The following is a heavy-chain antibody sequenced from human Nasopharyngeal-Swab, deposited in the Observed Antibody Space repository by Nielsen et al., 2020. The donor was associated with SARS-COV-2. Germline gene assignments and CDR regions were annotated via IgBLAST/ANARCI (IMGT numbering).Heavy chain of an antibody. CDR3: ATAPAAADATYYYYGMDV. CDR2: FDPEDGET. Sequence: SVKVSCKVSGYTLTELSMHWVRQAPGKGLEWMGGFDPEDGETIYAQKFQGRVTMTEDTSTDTAYMELSSLRSEDTAVYYCATAPAAADATYYYYGMDVWGQGTTVTVSS. V-gene: IGHV1-24*01. CDR1: GYTLTELS. J-gene: IGHJ6*02. D-gene: IGHD6-13*01.